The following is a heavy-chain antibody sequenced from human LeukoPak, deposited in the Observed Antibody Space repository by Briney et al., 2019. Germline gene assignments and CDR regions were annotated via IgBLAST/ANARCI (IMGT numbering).Heavy chain of an antibody. CDR2: IYWNDDK. Sequence: ESGPTLVKPTQTLTLTCTFSGFSLSVTGVGVGWIRQPPGKALEWLALIYWNDDKRYSPSLRSRLTITKDTSKNLVVLTMTNMDPVDAGTYYCAHRQRLRGVDYWGQGTLVTVSS. CDR1: GFSLSVTGVG. V-gene: IGHV2-5*01. CDR3: AHRQRLRGVDY. J-gene: IGHJ4*02.